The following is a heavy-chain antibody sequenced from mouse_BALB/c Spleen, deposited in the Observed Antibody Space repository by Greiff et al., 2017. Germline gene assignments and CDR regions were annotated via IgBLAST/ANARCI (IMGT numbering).Heavy chain of an antibody. Sequence: VKLMESGPGLVAPSQSLSITCTVSGFSLTSYGVHWVRQPPGKGLEWLGVIWAGGSTNYNSALMSRLSISKDNSKSQVFLKMNSLQTDDTAMYYCARDRGWAYAMDYWGQGTSVTVSS. J-gene: IGHJ4*01. CDR1: GFSLTSYG. V-gene: IGHV2-9*02. CDR2: IWAGGST. D-gene: IGHD3-2*02. CDR3: ARDRGWAYAMDY.